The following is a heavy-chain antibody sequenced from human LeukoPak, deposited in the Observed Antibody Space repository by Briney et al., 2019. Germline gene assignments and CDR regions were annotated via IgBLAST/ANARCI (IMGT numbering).Heavy chain of an antibody. Sequence: SETLSLTCTVSGGSINSYYWNWIRQPPGKGLEWIGYIYYSGSTNSNPSLKSRVTISVDTSKNQFSLRLSSVTAADTAVYYCARGDSSSWSPILYWGQGTLVTVSS. D-gene: IGHD6-13*01. CDR1: GGSINSYY. CDR2: IYYSGST. J-gene: IGHJ4*02. CDR3: ARGDSSSWSPILY. V-gene: IGHV4-59*01.